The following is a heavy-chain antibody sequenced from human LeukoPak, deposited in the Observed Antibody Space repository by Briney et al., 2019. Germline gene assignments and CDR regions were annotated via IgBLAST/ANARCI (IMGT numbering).Heavy chain of an antibody. J-gene: IGHJ5*02. V-gene: IGHV4-39*01. CDR1: GDSMRRTTYY. D-gene: IGHD3-22*01. CDR3: ACLYDNSGYYPHWFDP. CDR2: MYYSGST. Sequence: SETLSLTCTVSGDSMRRTTYYWAWIRQPPGKGLEWIGSMYYSGSTYYNPSLKSRVSISVDTSKNQFSVKLSSVTAADTAVYYCACLYDNSGYYPHWFDPWGQGTLVIVSS.